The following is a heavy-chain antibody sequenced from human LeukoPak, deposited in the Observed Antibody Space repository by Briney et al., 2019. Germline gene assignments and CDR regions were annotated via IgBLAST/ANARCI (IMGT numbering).Heavy chain of an antibody. D-gene: IGHD6-6*01. CDR3: ARERRVAARLLVDY. V-gene: IGHV1-18*01. CDR2: ISAYNGNT. Sequence: ASGKLSGKASGYTFTSSGISWVRQAPGQGVEWMEWISAYNGNTNEAQKLQGRVTIATDTYTSTVYMALRSLRSDATAVNYCARERRVAARLLVDYWGQGTLVTVSS. J-gene: IGHJ4*02. CDR1: GYTFTSSG.